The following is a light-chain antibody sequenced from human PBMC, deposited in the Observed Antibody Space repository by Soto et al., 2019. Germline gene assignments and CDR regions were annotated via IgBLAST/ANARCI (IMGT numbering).Light chain of an antibody. CDR3: SSYTTISPYV. CDR1: SRDVGGYNY. Sequence: QSALTQPASVSGSPGQSITISCTGTSRDVGGYNYVSWYQQHPGKAPKLMIYDVRNRPSGVSNRFSGSKSVNTASLTISGLQAEDEADYYCSSYTTISPYVFGTGTKVTVL. CDR2: DVR. V-gene: IGLV2-14*01. J-gene: IGLJ1*01.